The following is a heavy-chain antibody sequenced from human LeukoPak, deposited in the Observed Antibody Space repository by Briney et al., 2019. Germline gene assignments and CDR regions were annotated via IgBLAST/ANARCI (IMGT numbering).Heavy chain of an antibody. CDR1: GYRFTSYW. CDR2: IYPGDSDT. CDR3: ARGRSMAAEGDYMDV. V-gene: IGHV5-51*01. Sequence: GASLKISCKGSGYRFTSYWIGWVRQMPGKGLEWMGIIYPGDSDTRYSPSFQGQVTISADKSISTAYLQWNSLKASDTAMYYCARGRSMAAEGDYMDVWGKGTTVTVSS. D-gene: IGHD6-6*01. J-gene: IGHJ6*03.